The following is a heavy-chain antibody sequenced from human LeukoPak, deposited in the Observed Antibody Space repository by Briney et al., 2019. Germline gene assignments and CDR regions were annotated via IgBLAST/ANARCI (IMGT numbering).Heavy chain of an antibody. CDR2: IYYSGGT. Sequence: SETLSLTCTVSGGSISGYYWSWIRQSPGKGLGWIGYIYYSGGTNYNPSLKSRVTISLDTSKNQFSLKLSSVTAADTAVYYCAKAGNWGGYYYYLDVWGKGATVTVSS. CDR1: GGSISGYY. D-gene: IGHD7-27*01. CDR3: AKAGNWGGYYYYLDV. V-gene: IGHV4-59*01. J-gene: IGHJ6*03.